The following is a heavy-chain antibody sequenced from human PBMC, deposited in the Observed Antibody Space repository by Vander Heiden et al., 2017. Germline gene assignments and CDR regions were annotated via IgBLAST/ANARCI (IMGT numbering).Heavy chain of an antibody. CDR2: TKQDGSEK. CDR1: GFTFSSPG. V-gene: IGHV3-7*01. D-gene: IGHD3-22*01. Sequence: EVQLVESGGGLVQPGGSLRLSCEAPGFTFSSPGMSWVRQAPGKGLEWVANTKQDGSEKYYLDSVNGRFTISRDNAKNSLYLQMNSLRAEDTAVYYCARPDYDSSVLPVYHALDVWGQGTTVTVSS. J-gene: IGHJ6*02. CDR3: ARPDYDSSVLPVYHALDV.